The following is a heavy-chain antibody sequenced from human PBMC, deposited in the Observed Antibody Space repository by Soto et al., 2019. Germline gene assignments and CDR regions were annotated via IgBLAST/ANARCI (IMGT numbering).Heavy chain of an antibody. CDR3: ARHVADIPTTPVKKYCYYMDV. CDR1: GGSISSSSYY. CDR2: IYYSGST. V-gene: IGHV4-39*01. Sequence: QLQLQESGPGLVKPSETLSLTCTVSGGSISSSSYYWGWIRQPPGTGLEGIGRIYYSGSTYYNPSLQSRVPISRDTSKNHFSLKLSSVTAADTAVYYCARHVADIPTTPVKKYCYYMDVWGKGTTVTGSS. J-gene: IGHJ6*03. D-gene: IGHD2-15*01.